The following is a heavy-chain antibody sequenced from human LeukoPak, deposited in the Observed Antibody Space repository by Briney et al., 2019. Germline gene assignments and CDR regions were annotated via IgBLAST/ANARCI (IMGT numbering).Heavy chain of an antibody. CDR2: INHSGST. CDR3: ASSYYYGSGSPFGFDY. J-gene: IGHJ4*02. Sequence: SETLSLTCAVYGGSFSGYYWSWIRQPPGKGLEWIGEINHSGSTNYNPSLKSRVTISVDTSKNQFSLKLRSVTAADTAVYYCASSYYYGSGSPFGFDYWGQGTLVTVSS. CDR1: GGSFSGYY. D-gene: IGHD3-10*01. V-gene: IGHV4-34*01.